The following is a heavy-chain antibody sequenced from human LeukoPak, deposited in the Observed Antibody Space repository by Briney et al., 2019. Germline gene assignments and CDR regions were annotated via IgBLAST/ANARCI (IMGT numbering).Heavy chain of an antibody. J-gene: IGHJ6*03. Sequence: PSETLSLTCTVPGGSISSYYWSWIRQPPGKGLEWIGYIYYSGSTNYNPSLKSRVTISVDTSKNQFSLKLSSVTAADTAVYYCASMAAPDLNNYYYYYYMDVWGKGTTVTVSS. CDR3: ASMAAPDLNNYYYYYYMDV. CDR2: IYYSGST. D-gene: IGHD6-13*01. CDR1: GGSISSYY. V-gene: IGHV4-59*01.